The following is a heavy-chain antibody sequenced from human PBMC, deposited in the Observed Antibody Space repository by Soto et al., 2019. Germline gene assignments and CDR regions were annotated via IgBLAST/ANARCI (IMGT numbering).Heavy chain of an antibody. J-gene: IGHJ4*02. D-gene: IGHD3-3*01. Sequence: EVQLVESGGGLVQPGGSLRLSCAASGFTFSSYWMHWVRQAPGKGLVWVSRINSDGSSTSYADSVKGRLTISRDNAKNTLYLQMNSLRAEDTAVYYCVLRYYDFWSGYSGFDYWGQGTLVTVSS. CDR2: INSDGSST. CDR1: GFTFSSYW. V-gene: IGHV3-74*01. CDR3: VLRYYDFWSGYSGFDY.